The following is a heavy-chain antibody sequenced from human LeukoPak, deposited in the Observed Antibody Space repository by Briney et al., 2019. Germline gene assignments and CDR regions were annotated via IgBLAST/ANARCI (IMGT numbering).Heavy chain of an antibody. D-gene: IGHD5-18*01. J-gene: IGHJ6*02. Sequence: SETLSLTCTVSGGSISSGDYYWSWIRQPPGKGLEWIGYIYYSGSTCYNPSLKSRVTISVDTSKNQFSLKLSSVTAADTAVYYCANVDTATLGMDVWGQGTTVTVSS. CDR2: IYYSGST. CDR3: ANVDTATLGMDV. CDR1: GGSISSGDYY. V-gene: IGHV4-30-4*01.